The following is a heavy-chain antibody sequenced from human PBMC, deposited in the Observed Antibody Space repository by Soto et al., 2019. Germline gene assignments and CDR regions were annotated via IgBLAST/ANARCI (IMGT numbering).Heavy chain of an antibody. CDR1: GFIFSTYA. V-gene: IGHV3-30*04. J-gene: IGHJ3*02. CDR2: ISYDGRNK. D-gene: IGHD3-22*01. Sequence: QVQLVESGGGVVQPGRSLRLSCAASGFIFSTYAMHWVRQAPGKGLEWVTFISYDGRNKYYADSVKDRFTISRDNSKNTLYLLMNSLRTEDTAVYYCASEYDSSGYGYDAFDIWGQGTMVTVSS. CDR3: ASEYDSSGYGYDAFDI.